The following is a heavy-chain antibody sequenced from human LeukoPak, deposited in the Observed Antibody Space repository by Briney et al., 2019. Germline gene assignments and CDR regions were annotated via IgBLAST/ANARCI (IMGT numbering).Heavy chain of an antibody. D-gene: IGHD2-2*01. CDR3: ARRGLYCSTTTCYLDY. Sequence: GESLKISCKGSGYSFTTYWIGWVRQMPGKGLEWMGIIYPGDSDTRYSPPFQGQVTISADTSISTAYLQWSSLKASDTAMYYCARRGLYCSTTTCYLDYWGQGTLVTVSS. CDR1: GYSFTTYW. CDR2: IYPGDSDT. V-gene: IGHV5-51*01. J-gene: IGHJ4*02.